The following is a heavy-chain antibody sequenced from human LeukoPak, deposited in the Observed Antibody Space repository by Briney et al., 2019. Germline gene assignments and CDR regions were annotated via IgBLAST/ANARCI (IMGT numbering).Heavy chain of an antibody. CDR2: IRSSSSYT. Sequence: PGRSLRLSCAASGFTFSDYYMSWIRQAPGKGLEWVSYIRSSSSYTKYADSVKGRFTVSRDNSKNSLYLQMDSLRTEDTALYHCAKDMAYNYYSRIDYWGQGTLVTVSS. V-gene: IGHV3-11*05. D-gene: IGHD1-20*01. CDR3: AKDMAYNYYSRIDY. J-gene: IGHJ4*02. CDR1: GFTFSDYY.